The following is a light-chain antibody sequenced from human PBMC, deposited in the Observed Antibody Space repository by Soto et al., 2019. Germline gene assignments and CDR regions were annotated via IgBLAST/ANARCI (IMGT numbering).Light chain of an antibody. V-gene: IGKV1-39*01. CDR2: AAS. CDR3: QQRYGAPWR. CDR1: QSITTY. J-gene: IGKJ1*01. Sequence: DIQMTQSPSSLSASVGDRVTVTCRASQSITTYLNWYQQKPGKAPKLLIYAASSLQSGVPSRLSGSESGTDFTLTITRPHPEDFTTYICQQRYGAPWRFGQGKKGEIK.